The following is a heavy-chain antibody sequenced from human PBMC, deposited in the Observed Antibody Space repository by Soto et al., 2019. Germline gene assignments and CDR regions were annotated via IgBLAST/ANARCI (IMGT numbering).Heavy chain of an antibody. Sequence: PSETLSLTCTVSGGSVTSGGYYWSWIRQHPGKGLEWIGYISYSGSAHYNPSLKSRVTISVDTSKNQFSLKLSSVTAADTAVYYCATPPPYCGGDCYSLHFQHWGQGTLVTVSS. CDR3: ATPPPYCGGDCYSLHFQH. D-gene: IGHD2-21*02. V-gene: IGHV4-31*03. CDR1: GGSVTSGGYY. CDR2: ISYSGSA. J-gene: IGHJ1*01.